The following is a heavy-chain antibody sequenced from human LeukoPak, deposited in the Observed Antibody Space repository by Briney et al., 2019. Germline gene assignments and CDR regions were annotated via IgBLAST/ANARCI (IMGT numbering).Heavy chain of an antibody. CDR1: GYSFTSYW. CDR3: ARGEYYYDSSGYWQFDY. Sequence: GESLKISCKGSGYSFTSYWIGWVRQMPGKGLEWMGIIYPGDSDTRYSPSFQGQVTISGDKSISTAYLQWSSLRASDTAMYYCARGEYYYDSSGYWQFDYWGQGTLVTVSS. CDR2: IYPGDSDT. J-gene: IGHJ4*02. V-gene: IGHV5-51*01. D-gene: IGHD3-22*01.